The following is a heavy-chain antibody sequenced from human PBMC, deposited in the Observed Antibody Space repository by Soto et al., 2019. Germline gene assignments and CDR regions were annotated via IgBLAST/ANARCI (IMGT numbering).Heavy chain of an antibody. J-gene: IGHJ5*02. D-gene: IGHD2-8*01. Sequence: HPGGSLRLSCAASGFTFSAYSMNWARQAPGKGLEWISYITGSGGTIFYADSVKGRFTISRDNAKNSLYLQMNSLRDEDTAVYYCARDNGMAGSFDPWGQGTLVTVSS. CDR3: ARDNGMAGSFDP. V-gene: IGHV3-48*02. CDR2: ITGSGGTI. CDR1: GFTFSAYS.